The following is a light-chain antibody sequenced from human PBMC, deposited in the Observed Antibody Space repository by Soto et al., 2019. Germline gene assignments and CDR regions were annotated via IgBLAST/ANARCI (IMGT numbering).Light chain of an antibody. CDR2: DAS. V-gene: IGKV1-9*01. CDR3: QQLHSYPYT. Sequence: DIQLTQSPSFLSASVRDRVTITCRASQGIISYLAWYQQKPGKAPRLLIYDASTLQGGVPSRSSGFGSGTEFTLTISSLQPEDFATYYCQQLHSYPYTFGQGTELEIK. CDR1: QGIISY. J-gene: IGKJ2*01.